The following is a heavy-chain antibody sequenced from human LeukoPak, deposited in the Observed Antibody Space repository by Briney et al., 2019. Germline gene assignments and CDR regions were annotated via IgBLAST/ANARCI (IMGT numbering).Heavy chain of an antibody. CDR2: ISYDGSNK. V-gene: IGHV3-30*18. D-gene: IGHD4-17*01. J-gene: IGHJ4*02. CDR1: GFTFSSYG. Sequence: GGSLRLSCAASGFTFSSYGMHWVRQAPGEGLEWVAVISYDGSNKYYADSVKGRFTISRDNSKNTLYLQMNSLRAGDTAVYYCAKGPDYGDYLPVDYWGQGTLVTVSS. CDR3: AKGPDYGDYLPVDY.